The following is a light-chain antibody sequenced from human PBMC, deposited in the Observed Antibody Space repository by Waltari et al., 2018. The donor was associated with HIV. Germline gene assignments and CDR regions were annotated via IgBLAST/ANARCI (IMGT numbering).Light chain of an antibody. V-gene: IGKV3-20*01. CDR1: QSVRINY. J-gene: IGKJ4*01. CDR3: QQYGGSPLT. CDR2: GAS. Sequence: ENVLTQSPGTLSLSPGERATLSCRASQSVRINYLAWYQQKPGQAPRLLIYGASSRATGIPDRFSGSGSGTDFTLTSSRLEPEDFAVYFCQQYGGSPLTFGGGTKVEV.